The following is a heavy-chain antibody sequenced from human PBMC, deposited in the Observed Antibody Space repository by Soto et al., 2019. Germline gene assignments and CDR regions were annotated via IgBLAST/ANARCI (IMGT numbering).Heavy chain of an antibody. Sequence: QSQTLSLTCAISGDSVSSNSAAWNWIRQSPSRGLEWLGRTYYRSKWYNDYAVSVKSRITINPDTSKNQFSLQLNSVTPEDTAVYYCAREVVSTRIAARPFDYWGPGTLVTVSS. CDR2: TYYRSKWYN. J-gene: IGHJ4*02. CDR3: AREVVSTRIAARPFDY. V-gene: IGHV6-1*01. CDR1: GDSVSSNSAA. D-gene: IGHD6-6*01.